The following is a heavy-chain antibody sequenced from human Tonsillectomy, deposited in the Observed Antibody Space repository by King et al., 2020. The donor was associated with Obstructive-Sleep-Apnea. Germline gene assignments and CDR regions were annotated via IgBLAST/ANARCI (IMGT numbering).Heavy chain of an antibody. Sequence: VQLVESGGGLVQPGGSLRLSCTVSGISFSNYWMSWVRQAPGKGLEWVANIKKDGSERYYVDAVKGRFTISRDNAKNPLFLQMNSLRGEDTAVYFCALITGSDYWGQGTMVTVSS. V-gene: IGHV3-7*01. D-gene: IGHD1-1*01. CDR2: IKKDGSER. CDR3: ALITGSDY. CDR1: GISFSNYW. J-gene: IGHJ4*02.